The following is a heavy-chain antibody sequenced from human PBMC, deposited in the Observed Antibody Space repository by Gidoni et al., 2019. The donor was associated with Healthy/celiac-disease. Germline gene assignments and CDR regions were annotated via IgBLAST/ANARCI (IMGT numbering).Heavy chain of an antibody. CDR2: ISGSGGST. D-gene: IGHD3-3*01. CDR1: GFTFSSYA. Sequence: EVQLLESGGGLVQPGGSLRLSCAASGFTFSSYAMSWVRQAPGKGLEWVSAISGSGGSTYYADSVKGRFTISRDNSKNTLYLQMNSLRAEDTAVYYCAKDAYDFWSGYFIFGYWGQGTLVTVSS. V-gene: IGHV3-23*01. CDR3: AKDAYDFWSGYFIFGY. J-gene: IGHJ4*02.